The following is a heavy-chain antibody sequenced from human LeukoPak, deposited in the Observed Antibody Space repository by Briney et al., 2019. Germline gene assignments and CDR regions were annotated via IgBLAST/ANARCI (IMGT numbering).Heavy chain of an antibody. Sequence: ASVKVSCKASGYTFTSYGISWVRQAPGQGLEWMGWISAYNGNTNYAQKLQGRVTMTTDTSTSTAHMELRSLRSDDTAVYYCARLGYCSSGSCAYYYYGMDVWGQGTTVTVSS. D-gene: IGHD2-15*01. J-gene: IGHJ6*02. CDR1: GYTFTSYG. CDR3: ARLGYCSSGSCAYYYYGMDV. V-gene: IGHV1-18*01. CDR2: ISAYNGNT.